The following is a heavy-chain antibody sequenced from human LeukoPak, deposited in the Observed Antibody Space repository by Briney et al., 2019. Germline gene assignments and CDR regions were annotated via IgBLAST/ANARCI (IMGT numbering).Heavy chain of an antibody. V-gene: IGHV1-2*02. D-gene: IGHD1-1*01. CDR3: ARDWGTTGTNWFDP. CDR1: GYTFTGYY. J-gene: IGHJ5*02. CDR2: INPNSGGT. Sequence: ASVKVSCKASGYTFTGYYMHWVRQAPGQGLEWMGWINPNSGGTNYAQKFQGRVTMTRDTSISTAYMELSRLRSDDTAVYYCARDWGTTGTNWFDPWGQGTLVTVSS.